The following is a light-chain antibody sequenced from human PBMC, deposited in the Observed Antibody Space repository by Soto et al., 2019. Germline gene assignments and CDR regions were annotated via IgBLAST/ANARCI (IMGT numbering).Light chain of an antibody. CDR3: TSYTSTSTYV. CDR1: KSDIGVYDF. J-gene: IGLJ1*01. V-gene: IGLV2-8*01. CDR2: EVV. Sequence: QSALTQPPSASGSPGQSVTISCTGTKSDIGVYDFVSWYQHHPGKAPRLIIYEVVQRPSGVPDRFSGSKSGNTASLTVSGLLAEDEADYYCTSYTSTSTYVFGTGTKLTVL.